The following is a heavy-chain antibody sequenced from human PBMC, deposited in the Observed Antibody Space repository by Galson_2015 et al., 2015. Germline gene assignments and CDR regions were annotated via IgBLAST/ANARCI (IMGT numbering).Heavy chain of an antibody. V-gene: IGHV4-39*07. Sequence: LSLTCTVSGGSISSSSYYWGWIRQPPGKGLEWIGSIYYSGSTYYNPSLKSRVTISVDTSKNQFSLKLSSVTAADTAVYYCARNLVPRIVVVVAATLNWFDPWGQGTLVTVSS. CDR2: IYYSGST. CDR1: GGSISSSSYY. CDR3: ARNLVPRIVVVVAATLNWFDP. J-gene: IGHJ5*02. D-gene: IGHD2-15*01.